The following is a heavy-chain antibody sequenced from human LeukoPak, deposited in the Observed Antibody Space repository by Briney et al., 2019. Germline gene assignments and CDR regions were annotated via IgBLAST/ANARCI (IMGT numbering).Heavy chain of an antibody. V-gene: IGHV3-33*01. CDR2: IWFDGRNN. J-gene: IGHJ5*02. CDR1: GFMVNYYD. CDR3: ARAREAHGDDGPTLSS. Sequence: PGGSLRLSCAASGFMVNYYDIHWVRQPPGKGLEWVAVIWFDGRNNDYADSVKGRFTISRDTSKNTVNLQMNSLRAEDTAVYYCARAREAHGDDGPTLSSWGQGTLVTVSS. D-gene: IGHD4-17*01.